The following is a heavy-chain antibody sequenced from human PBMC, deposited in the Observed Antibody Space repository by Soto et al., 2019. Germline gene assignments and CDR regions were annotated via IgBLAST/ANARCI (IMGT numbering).Heavy chain of an antibody. CDR3: VSDGDVCSGSDCFRHFKY. J-gene: IGHJ4*02. D-gene: IGHD5-12*01. CDR1: RFSISPYW. Sequence: PGGSLRLSCVASRFSISPYWMSWVRQAPGKGLEWVANIKEDGSAARYVDSARDRFLISRDNTKNSLYLQMTSLRAEDTAIYYCVSDGDVCSGSDCFRHFKYWGRGTRVTVSS. CDR2: IKEDGSAA. V-gene: IGHV3-7*03.